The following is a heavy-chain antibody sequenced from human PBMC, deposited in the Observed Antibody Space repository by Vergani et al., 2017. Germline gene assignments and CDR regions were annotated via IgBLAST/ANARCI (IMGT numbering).Heavy chain of an antibody. CDR1: GYTFTGYY. CDR3: ASASGADYYDVSGYDNNWFDP. J-gene: IGHJ5*02. Sequence: QVQLVQSGAEVKKPGASVKVSCKASGYTFTGYYMHWVRQAPGQGLEWMRWINPNSGGTNYAQKFQGRVTMTRDTSISTAYMETSRLRSEDTTVYYCASASGADYYDVSGYDNNWFDPWGQGTLVTVSS. CDR2: INPNSGGT. V-gene: IGHV1-2*02. D-gene: IGHD3-22*01.